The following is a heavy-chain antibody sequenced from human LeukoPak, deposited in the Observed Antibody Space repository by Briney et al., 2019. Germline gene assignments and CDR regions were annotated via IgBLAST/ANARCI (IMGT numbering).Heavy chain of an antibody. V-gene: IGHV1-2*02. J-gene: IGHJ4*02. CDR1: GYTFTSYD. D-gene: IGHD2-15*01. Sequence: ASVKVSCKASGYTFTSYDINWVRQATGQGLEWMGWINPNSGGTNYAQKFQGRVTMTRDTSISTAYMELSRLRSDDTAVYYCARDQGGNWGQGTLVTVSS. CDR3: ARDQGGN. CDR2: INPNSGGT.